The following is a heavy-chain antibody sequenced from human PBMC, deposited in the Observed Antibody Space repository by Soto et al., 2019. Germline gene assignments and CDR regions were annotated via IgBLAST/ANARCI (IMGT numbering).Heavy chain of an antibody. Sequence: GGSLRLSCVASGFTFSSYGMHWVRQAPGKGLEWVAVISYDGSNKYYADSVKGRFTISRDNSKNTLYLQMNSLRPEDTAVYYCAKSGWLQLRGYFDYWGQGTLVTVSS. J-gene: IGHJ4*02. V-gene: IGHV3-30*18. D-gene: IGHD5-12*01. CDR3: AKSGWLQLRGYFDY. CDR1: GFTFSSYG. CDR2: ISYDGSNK.